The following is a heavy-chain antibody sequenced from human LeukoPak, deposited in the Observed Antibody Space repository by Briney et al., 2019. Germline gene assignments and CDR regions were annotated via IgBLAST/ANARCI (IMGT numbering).Heavy chain of an antibody. Sequence: SETLSLTCTISGDSVSTSSYYWGWIRQPPGKGLEWLGSIYYSGSTYYNPSLKSRVTISVDTSKNQFSLNLYSVTAADTAVFYCARSYYYDYRQIDYWGQGTLVTVSS. J-gene: IGHJ4*02. V-gene: IGHV4-39*01. D-gene: IGHD3-22*01. CDR2: IYYSGST. CDR3: ARSYYYDYRQIDY. CDR1: GDSVSTSSYY.